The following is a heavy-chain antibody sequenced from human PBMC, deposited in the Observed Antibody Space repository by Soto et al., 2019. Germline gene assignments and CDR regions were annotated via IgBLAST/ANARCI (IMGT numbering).Heavy chain of an antibody. V-gene: IGHV3-30*18. CDR1: GFTFTSYG. J-gene: IGHJ6*02. Sequence: QVQLVESGGGVVQPGRSLRLSCAASGFTFTSYGMHWVRQAPGKGLEWVAVISYDGSNKYYADSVKGRFTISRDNSKNTLYLQMNSLRAEDTAVYYCAKDRTGTTLGYYYYYGMDVWGQGTTVIVSS. D-gene: IGHD1-7*01. CDR3: AKDRTGTTLGYYYYYGMDV. CDR2: ISYDGSNK.